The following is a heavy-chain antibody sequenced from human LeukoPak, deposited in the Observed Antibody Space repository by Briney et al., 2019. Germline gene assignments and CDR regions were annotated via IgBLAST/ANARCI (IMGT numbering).Heavy chain of an antibody. Sequence: ASVKVSCKASGYAFTSYGISWVRQAPGQGLEWMGWISAYNGNTNYAQKLQGRVTMTTDTSTSTAYMELRSLRSDDTAMYYCARDPPSSGWFQRYYYYMDVWGKGTTVTVSS. CDR2: ISAYNGNT. V-gene: IGHV1-18*01. J-gene: IGHJ6*03. CDR3: ARDPPSSGWFQRYYYYMDV. CDR1: GYAFTSYG. D-gene: IGHD6-19*01.